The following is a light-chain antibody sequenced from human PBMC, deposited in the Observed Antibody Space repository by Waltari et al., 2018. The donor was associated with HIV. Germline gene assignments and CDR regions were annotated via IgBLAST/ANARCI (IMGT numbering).Light chain of an antibody. Sequence: QSALTQPRSVSGSPGQSVTISCTRTSSDLGGYDYVSWYQQHPGKAPKLMLHDVSKRPSGVPDRFSGAKSGNTASLTISGLQLEDEADYFCCSYAGAYTLLFGGGTKVTVL. J-gene: IGLJ2*01. CDR1: SSDLGGYDY. V-gene: IGLV2-11*01. CDR2: DVS. CDR3: CSYAGAYTLL.